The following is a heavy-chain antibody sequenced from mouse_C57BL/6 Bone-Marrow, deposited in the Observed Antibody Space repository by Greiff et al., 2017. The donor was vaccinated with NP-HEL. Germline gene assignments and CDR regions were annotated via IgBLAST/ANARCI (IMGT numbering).Heavy chain of an antibody. Sequence: EVMLVESGGDLVKPGGSLKLSCAASGFTFSSYGMSWVRQTPDKRLEWVATISSGGSYTYYPDSVKGRFTISRDNAKNTLDLQMSSLKSEDTAMYYCARPRGFAYWGQGTLVTVSA. J-gene: IGHJ3*01. CDR2: ISSGGSYT. CDR1: GFTFSSYG. V-gene: IGHV5-6*01. CDR3: ARPRGFAY.